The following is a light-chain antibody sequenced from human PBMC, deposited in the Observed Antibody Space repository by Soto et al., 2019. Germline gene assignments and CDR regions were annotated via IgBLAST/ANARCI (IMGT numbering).Light chain of an antibody. J-gene: IGLJ2*01. CDR3: LLYYGGAQIGV. Sequence: QTVVTQEPSLTVSPGGTVTLTCASSTGAVTSGYYPNWFQQKPGPAPIALIYSTSNKHSWTPARFSGSLIGGKAALTLSGVQHEDEDEYYCLLYYGGAQIGVFGGGTKLTVL. V-gene: IGLV7-43*01. CDR2: STS. CDR1: TGAVTSGYY.